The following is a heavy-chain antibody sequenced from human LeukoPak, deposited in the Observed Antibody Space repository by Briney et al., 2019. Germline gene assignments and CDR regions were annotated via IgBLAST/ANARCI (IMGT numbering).Heavy chain of an antibody. V-gene: IGHV4-34*01. CDR2: INHSGST. J-gene: IGHJ4*02. D-gene: IGHD3-22*01. CDR3: ARTGAYYYDSSGYRFDY. CDR1: GGSFSGYY. Sequence: PSETLSLTCAVYGGSFSGYYWSWIRQPPGKGLEWIGEINHSGSTNYNPSLKSRVTISVDTSKNQFSLKLSSVTAADTAVYYCARTGAYYYDSSGYRFDYWGQGTLVTVSS.